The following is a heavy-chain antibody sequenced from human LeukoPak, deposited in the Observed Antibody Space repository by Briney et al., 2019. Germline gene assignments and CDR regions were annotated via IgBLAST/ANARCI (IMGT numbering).Heavy chain of an antibody. V-gene: IGHV1-18*01. D-gene: IGHD6-6*01. J-gene: IGHJ4*02. Sequence: GASVKVSSKASGYDFINYGIIWVRQAPGQGLEWMGWRSIYNGNTDYKLQGRVTMTTDTSTSTAYMEVRSMRSDDTAVYDCARGGPFPSGSSSREYYLDYWGQGTLVTVSS. CDR1: GYDFINYG. CDR3: ARGGPFPSGSSSREYYLDY. CDR2: RSIYNGNT.